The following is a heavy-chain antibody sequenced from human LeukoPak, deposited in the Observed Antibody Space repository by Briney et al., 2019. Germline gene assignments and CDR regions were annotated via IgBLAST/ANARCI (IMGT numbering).Heavy chain of an antibody. CDR2: ISTYSDNT. D-gene: IGHD6-6*01. Sequence: ASAKVSCKASGYTFTSYAVSWVRQAPGQGPEWMGWISTYSDNTNFAQKFQGRVTLTTDTSTSTAYMELRSLRSDDTAVYFCASHTSRIAARTQAFDIWGQGTMVTVSS. V-gene: IGHV1-18*01. CDR1: GYTFTSYA. CDR3: ASHTSRIAARTQAFDI. J-gene: IGHJ3*02.